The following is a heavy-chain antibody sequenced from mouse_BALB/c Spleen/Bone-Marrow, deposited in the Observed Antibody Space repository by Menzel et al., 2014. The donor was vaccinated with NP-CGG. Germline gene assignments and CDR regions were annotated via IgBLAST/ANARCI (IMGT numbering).Heavy chain of an antibody. J-gene: IGHJ4*01. V-gene: IGHV14-3*02. CDR2: IDPANGST. CDR1: GFNIKDTY. CDR3: ARWDGNYIYAMDY. Sequence: VHVKQSGAELVKPGASVKLSCTASGFNIKDTYMHWVKQRPEQGLEWIGRIDPANGSTKYDPKFQGKATITADTSSNTAYLQLSSLTSEDTAVYYCARWDGNYIYAMDYWGQGTSATVSS. D-gene: IGHD2-1*01.